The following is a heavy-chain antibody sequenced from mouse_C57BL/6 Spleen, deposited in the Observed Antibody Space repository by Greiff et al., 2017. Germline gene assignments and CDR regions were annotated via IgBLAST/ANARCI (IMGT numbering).Heavy chain of an antibody. CDR2: FYPGSGSI. V-gene: IGHV1-62-2*01. J-gene: IGHJ3*01. Sequence: QVQLKESGAELVKPGASVKLSCKASGYTFTEYTIHWVKQRSGQGLEWIGWFYPGSGSIKYNEKFKDKATLTADKSSSTVYMGLSRLTSDDSSVYFCTRHEAGVPGFAYWGQGTLVTVSA. CDR1: GYTFTEYT. CDR3: TRHEAGVPGFAY.